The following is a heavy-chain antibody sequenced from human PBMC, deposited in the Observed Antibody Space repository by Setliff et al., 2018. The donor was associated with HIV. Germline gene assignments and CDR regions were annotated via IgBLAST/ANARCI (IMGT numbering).Heavy chain of an antibody. Sequence: GASVKVSCKASGYTFTGYYMHWVRQAPGQGLEWMGGIIPILGIANYAQKFQGRVTITTDESASTAYMELSGLRSEDTAVYYCARDFGGYCSSMSCPGLFDPWGQGTLVTVSS. D-gene: IGHD2-2*01. CDR3: ARDFGGYCSSMSCPGLFDP. CDR1: GYTFTGYY. J-gene: IGHJ5*02. CDR2: IIPILGIA. V-gene: IGHV1-69*10.